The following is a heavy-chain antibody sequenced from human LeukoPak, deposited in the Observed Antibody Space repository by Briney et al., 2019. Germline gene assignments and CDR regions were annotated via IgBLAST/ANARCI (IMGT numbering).Heavy chain of an antibody. CDR2: ISSSGSTI. V-gene: IGHV3-48*03. CDR3: AKDRDYYGSGSDY. CDR1: GFTFSSYE. J-gene: IGHJ4*02. Sequence: PGGSLRLSCAASGFTFSSYEMNWVRQAPGKGLEWVSYISSSGSTIYYADSVKGRFTISRDNAKNSLYLQMNSLRAEDTAIYYCAKDRDYYGSGSDYWGQGTLVTVSS. D-gene: IGHD3-10*01.